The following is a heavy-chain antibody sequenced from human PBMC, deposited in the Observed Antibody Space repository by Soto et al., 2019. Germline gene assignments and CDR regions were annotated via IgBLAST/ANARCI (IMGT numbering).Heavy chain of an antibody. CDR3: ARRFYGSGSYYYYYYMEA. Sequence: ASVKVSCKSSGSTFTSYDINGVRQSAGRGGEWMGWINPNSGDRGYAQKFQDRVTMTRDTSISTAYMELRSLRSEDTAVYYCARRFYGSGSYYYYYYMEAWGKGTTVTVSS. D-gene: IGHD3-10*01. V-gene: IGHV1-8*01. J-gene: IGHJ6*03. CDR1: GSTFTSYD. CDR2: INPNSGDR.